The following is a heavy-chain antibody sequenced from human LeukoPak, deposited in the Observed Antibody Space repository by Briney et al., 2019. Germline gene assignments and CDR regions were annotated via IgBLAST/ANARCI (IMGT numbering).Heavy chain of an antibody. CDR1: GFTFNSFG. CDR3: AKDLHGGYSSDY. J-gene: IGHJ4*02. Sequence: GGSLRLSCAASGFTFNSFGMRWVRQAPGKGLEWVSFIGYEGVHKYYADSVKGRFTISKDNSKATLYLQMNSLRPEDTAVYYCAKDLHGGYSSDYWGQGTLVTVFS. CDR2: IGYEGVHK. V-gene: IGHV3-30*02. D-gene: IGHD4-23*01.